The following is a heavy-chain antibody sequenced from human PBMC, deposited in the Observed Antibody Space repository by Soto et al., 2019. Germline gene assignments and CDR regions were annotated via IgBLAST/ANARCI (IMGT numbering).Heavy chain of an antibody. CDR1: GGTFSSYA. Sequence: QVQLVQSGAEVQKPGSSVKVSCKASGGTFSSYAISWVRQAPGQGLEWMGGIIPIFGTANYAQKFQGRVTITADKSTSTAYMELSSLRSEDTAVYYCARDRGYCSSTSCYRAWFDPWGQGTLVTVSS. CDR2: IIPIFGTA. V-gene: IGHV1-69*06. J-gene: IGHJ5*02. D-gene: IGHD2-2*01. CDR3: ARDRGYCSSTSCYRAWFDP.